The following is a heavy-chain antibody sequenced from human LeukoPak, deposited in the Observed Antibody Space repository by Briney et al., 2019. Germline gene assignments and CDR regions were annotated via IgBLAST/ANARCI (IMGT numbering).Heavy chain of an antibody. D-gene: IGHD3-16*02. V-gene: IGHV3-74*01. Sequence: GGSLRLSCAASGFTFSSYWMHWVRQAPGKGLVWVSRINSDGSSTSYADSVKGRFTISRDNAKNTLYLQMNSLRAEDTAVYYCARVGYDYVWGSYRSYWGQGTLVTVSS. CDR1: GFTFSSYW. J-gene: IGHJ4*02. CDR2: INSDGSST. CDR3: ARVGYDYVWGSYRSY.